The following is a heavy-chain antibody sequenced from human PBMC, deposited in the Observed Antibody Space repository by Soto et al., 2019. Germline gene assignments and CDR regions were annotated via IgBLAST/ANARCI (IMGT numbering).Heavy chain of an antibody. V-gene: IGHV1-69*08. J-gene: IGHJ5*02. CDR3: ARDCSGGSCYFDWFDP. D-gene: IGHD2-15*01. Sequence: QVQLVQSGAEVKKPGSSVKVSCKASGGTFSSYTISWVRQAPGQGLEWMGRIIPILGIANYAQKFQGRVTITADKSTSXAYMELSSLRSEDTAVYYCARDCSGGSCYFDWFDPWGQGTLVTVSS. CDR2: IIPILGIA. CDR1: GGTFSSYT.